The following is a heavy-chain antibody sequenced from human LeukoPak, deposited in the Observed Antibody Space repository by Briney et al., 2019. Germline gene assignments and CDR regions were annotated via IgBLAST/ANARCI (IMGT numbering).Heavy chain of an antibody. D-gene: IGHD6-19*01. CDR2: IYNGDNT. Sequence: GGSLRLSCAASRCTVATNHMNWVRQAPGKGLEWVSVIYNGDNTAYADSVKGRFTVSRDNSKNTLYLQMHSLRAEDTAVYFCARASRWLAFDTWGQGTLVTVSS. J-gene: IGHJ4*02. CDR1: RCTVATNH. CDR3: ARASRWLAFDT. V-gene: IGHV3-66*01.